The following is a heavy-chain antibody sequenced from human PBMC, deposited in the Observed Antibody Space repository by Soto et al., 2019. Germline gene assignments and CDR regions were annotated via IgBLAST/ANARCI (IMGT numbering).Heavy chain of an antibody. Sequence: EVQLVESGGGLVKPGGALRLSCAASGFTFSSYNMNLVRQAPCTRLEWVSSLSSSSSYISYADSVKGRFTISRDNAKNSLYLKMNGLGAEDTAVYYCAGGGIMYGDYRSLDVWGKGTTVTVSS. V-gene: IGHV3-21*01. D-gene: IGHD4-17*01. CDR2: LSSSSSYI. CDR3: AGGGIMYGDYRSLDV. CDR1: GFTFSSYN. J-gene: IGHJ6*04.